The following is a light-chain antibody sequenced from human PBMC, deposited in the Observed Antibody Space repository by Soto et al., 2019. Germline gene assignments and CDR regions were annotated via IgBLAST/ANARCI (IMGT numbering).Light chain of an antibody. Sequence: DIRMTQSPSSLSSSLGDRVTITFQASQNINNYLNWYQQKPGRAPKLLIYDASNLEAGVPSRFRGSGSGTDFTFTISRLQPEDIATYYCQQYENLPTFGQGTRLEIK. J-gene: IGKJ5*01. V-gene: IGKV1-33*01. CDR3: QQYENLPT. CDR2: DAS. CDR1: QNINNY.